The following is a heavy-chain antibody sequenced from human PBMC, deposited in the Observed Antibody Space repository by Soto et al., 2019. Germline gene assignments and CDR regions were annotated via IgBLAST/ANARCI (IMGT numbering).Heavy chain of an antibody. V-gene: IGHV4-61*01. CDR3: MLGSGWKGFDY. CDR1: GGSVTSGSYY. J-gene: IGHJ4*02. Sequence: SETLSLTCTVSGGSVTSGSYYWSWIRQPPGKGLEWIGYIYYSGSTNYNPSLKSRVTISVDTSKNQFSLKLSSVTAADTAVYYCMLGSGWKGFDYWGQGTLVTVS. CDR2: IYYSGST. D-gene: IGHD3-22*01.